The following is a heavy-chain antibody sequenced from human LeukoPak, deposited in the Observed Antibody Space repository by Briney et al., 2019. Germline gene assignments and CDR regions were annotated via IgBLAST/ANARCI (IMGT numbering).Heavy chain of an antibody. Sequence: GGSLRLSCTASGFAFTTYTMNWVRQAPGEGLEWISYISGSSSAIYYADSVKGRFTISRDNAKSSLYLQMNSLRAEDTAVYYCAREGRGERAFDIWGQGTMVTVSS. CDR3: AREGRGERAFDI. CDR2: ISGSSSAI. J-gene: IGHJ3*02. D-gene: IGHD3-10*01. V-gene: IGHV3-48*01. CDR1: GFAFTTYT.